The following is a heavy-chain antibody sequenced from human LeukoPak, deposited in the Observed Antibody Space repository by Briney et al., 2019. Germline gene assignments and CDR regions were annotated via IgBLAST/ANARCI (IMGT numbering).Heavy chain of an antibody. CDR1: GFTLRRYS. J-gene: IGHJ6*03. CDR2: IFNSRSYI. V-gene: IGHV3-21*01. CDR3: ARDWEVGCSSTSCYMSGYMDV. D-gene: IGHD2-2*02. Sequence: VKPWGSLGISLSAPGFTLRRYSNNWVRQAPGEGRGGGSSIFNSRSYIYYADSVKGRFTISRDNAKNSLYLQMNSLRAEDTAVYYCARDWEVGCSSTSCYMSGYMDVWGRGTTVTVSS.